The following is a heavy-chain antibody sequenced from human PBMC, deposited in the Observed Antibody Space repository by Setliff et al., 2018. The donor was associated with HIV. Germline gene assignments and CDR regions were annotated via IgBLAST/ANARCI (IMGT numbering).Heavy chain of an antibody. Sequence: PGESLKISCKGSGYSFTNYWISWVRQMPGKGLEWMGRIDPSDSYTNYSPSFQGHVTMSSDKSISAAYLQWSSLKASDTATYYCARLLRRPHDFFYMDVWGKGTTVTVSS. CDR2: IDPSDSYT. CDR3: ARLLRRPHDFFYMDV. J-gene: IGHJ6*03. D-gene: IGHD2-15*01. CDR1: GYSFTNYW. V-gene: IGHV5-10-1*01.